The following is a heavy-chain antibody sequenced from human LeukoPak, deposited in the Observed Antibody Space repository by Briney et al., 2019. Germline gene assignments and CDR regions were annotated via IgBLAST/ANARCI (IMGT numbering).Heavy chain of an antibody. D-gene: IGHD4-23*01. J-gene: IGHJ4*02. Sequence: PGGSLRLSCAASGFTFSNYWIHWVRQAPGKGLVWVSRIDNAGSITTYADSVKGRFTISRDNSKNTLYLQMNSLRAEDTAVYYCAKAAGGNVFDYWGQGTLVTVSS. CDR3: AKAAGGNVFDY. V-gene: IGHV3-74*03. CDR1: GFTFSNYW. CDR2: IDNAGSIT.